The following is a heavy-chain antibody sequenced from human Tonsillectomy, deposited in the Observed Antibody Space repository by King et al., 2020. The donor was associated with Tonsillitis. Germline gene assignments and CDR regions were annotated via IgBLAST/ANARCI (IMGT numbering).Heavy chain of an antibody. V-gene: IGHV3-48*01. CDR2: ISSSSSNI. Sequence: VQLVESGGGLVQPGGSLRLSCAASGFTFSSYRMNWVRQAPGKGLEWGSYISSSSSNIYYADSVKGRFTISRDNAKNSLYLQMNSLRAEDTAVYYCARDFGTKGYYSYYMDVWGKGTTVTVSS. CDR1: GFTFSSYR. CDR3: ARDFGTKGYYSYYMDV. J-gene: IGHJ6*03. D-gene: IGHD3-3*01.